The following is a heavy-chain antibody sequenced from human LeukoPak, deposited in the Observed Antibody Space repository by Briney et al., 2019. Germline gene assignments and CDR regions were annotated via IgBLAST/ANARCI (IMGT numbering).Heavy chain of an antibody. D-gene: IGHD2-15*01. CDR3: ARDRGVVVAATSYGMDV. V-gene: IGHV3-30-3*01. Sequence: PGRSLRLSCAASGFTFSSYAMHWVRQAPGKGLEWVAVISYDGSNKYYADSVKGRFTISRDNSKNTLYLQMNSLRAEDTAVYYCARDRGVVVAATSYGMDVWGQGTTVTVSS. J-gene: IGHJ6*02. CDR2: ISYDGSNK. CDR1: GFTFSSYA.